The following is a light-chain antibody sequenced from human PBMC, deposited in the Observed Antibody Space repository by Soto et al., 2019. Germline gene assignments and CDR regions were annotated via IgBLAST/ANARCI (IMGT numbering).Light chain of an antibody. V-gene: IGLV2-8*01. Sequence: QSALTQPPSASGSPGQSVTISCIGTSSDVGGYNYVSWYQQHPGKAPKLMIYEVSKRPSGVPDRFSGSKSGNTASLTVSGLQAEDEADYYCISYAASNNLGVFGGGTKLTV. CDR3: ISYAASNNLGV. CDR1: SSDVGGYNY. CDR2: EVS. J-gene: IGLJ2*01.